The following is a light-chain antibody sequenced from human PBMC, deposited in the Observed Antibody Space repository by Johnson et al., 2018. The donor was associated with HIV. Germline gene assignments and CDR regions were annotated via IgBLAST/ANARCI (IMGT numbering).Light chain of an antibody. CDR3: GTWDSSLSAWGV. J-gene: IGLJ1*01. Sequence: QLVLTQPPSVSAAPGQKVTISCSGSSSNIGNNYVSWYQQLPGTAPKLLIYENNKRPSGIPDRFSGSKSGTSATLGITGLQTGDEADYYCGTWDSSLSAWGVFGTGTKVTVL. CDR2: ENN. CDR1: SSNIGNNY. V-gene: IGLV1-51*02.